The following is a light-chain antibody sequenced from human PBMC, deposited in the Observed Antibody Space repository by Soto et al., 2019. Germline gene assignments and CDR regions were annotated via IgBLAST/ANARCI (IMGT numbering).Light chain of an antibody. CDR1: QSVSSN. Sequence: EIVMTQSPATLSVSPGERATLSCRASQSVSSNLAWYQQKPGQAPRRLIYGASTSATGIPAGFSGSGSGTEFTLTTISLQAADFVAYYSQQYNNWSQTFGQGTKVEIK. V-gene: IGKV3-15*01. CDR3: QQYNNWSQT. J-gene: IGKJ1*01. CDR2: GAS.